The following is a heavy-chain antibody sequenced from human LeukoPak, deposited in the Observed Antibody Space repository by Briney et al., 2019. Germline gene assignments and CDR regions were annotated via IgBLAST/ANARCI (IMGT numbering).Heavy chain of an antibody. CDR2: IYYSGST. V-gene: IGHV4-39*01. Sequence: SETLSLTCAVSGGSISSSSYYWGWIRRPPGKGLEWIGSIYYSGSTYYNPSLKSRVTISVDTSKNQFSLKLSSVTAADTAVYYCARTGGLDCWGQGTLVTVSS. CDR1: GGSISSSSYY. CDR3: ARTGGLDC. D-gene: IGHD3-10*01. J-gene: IGHJ4*02.